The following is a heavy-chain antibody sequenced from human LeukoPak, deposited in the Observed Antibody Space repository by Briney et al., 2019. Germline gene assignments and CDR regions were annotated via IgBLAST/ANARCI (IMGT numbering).Heavy chain of an antibody. D-gene: IGHD3-10*01. Sequence: GGSLRLSCAASGFTFSSYSMHWVRQAPGRGLEWVAVISYDGSNEYYADSVKGRFTISRDNSKNTLYLQMNSLSVEDTAVYYCARVGYYASGPFSYFDYWGQGTLVTVSS. CDR3: ARVGYYASGPFSYFDY. J-gene: IGHJ4*02. CDR2: ISYDGSNE. CDR1: GFTFSSYS. V-gene: IGHV3-30*03.